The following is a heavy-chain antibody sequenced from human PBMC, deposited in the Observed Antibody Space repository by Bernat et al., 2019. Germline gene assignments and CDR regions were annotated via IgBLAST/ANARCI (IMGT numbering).Heavy chain of an antibody. CDR3: ARTYVWGSYRQNWYFDL. J-gene: IGHJ2*01. D-gene: IGHD3-16*02. V-gene: IGHV4-30-2*01. Sequence: QLQLQESGSGLVKPSQTLSLTCAVSGGSISSGGYSWSWIRQPPGKGLEWIGYIYHSGSTYYNPSLKSRVTISVDRSKNQFSLKLSSVTAADTAVYYCARTYVWGSYRQNWYFDLWGRGTLVTVSS. CDR2: IYHSGST. CDR1: GGSISSGGYS.